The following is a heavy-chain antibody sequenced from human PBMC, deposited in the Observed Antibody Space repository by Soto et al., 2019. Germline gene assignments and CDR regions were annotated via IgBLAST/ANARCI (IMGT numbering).Heavy chain of an antibody. CDR2: IYPGDSDI. D-gene: IGHD3-22*01. J-gene: IGHJ4*02. CDR3: ARQAYHYDTNSFGY. Sequence: GESLQISCKGSGYSFTTYWIGCVRQMPGKGLEWMGVIYPGDSDIRFSPSFQGQVTISADMSLSTAYLQWSSLRVSDTAMYYCARQAYHYDTNSFGYWGQGTLVTVSS. V-gene: IGHV5-51*01. CDR1: GYSFTTYW.